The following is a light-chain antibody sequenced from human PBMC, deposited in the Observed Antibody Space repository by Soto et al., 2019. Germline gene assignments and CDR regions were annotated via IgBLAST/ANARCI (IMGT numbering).Light chain of an antibody. J-gene: IGKJ4*01. Sequence: DIQMTQSPSSLAASIGDRVTITCQASQDISKYLNWYQQKPGGAPKLLIYKASVLESGVPSRFSGSGSGTEFTLTISGLQPDDFATYFCQQYSTYPSLTFGGGTKVDIK. CDR1: QDISKY. V-gene: IGKV1-5*03. CDR2: KAS. CDR3: QQYSTYPSLT.